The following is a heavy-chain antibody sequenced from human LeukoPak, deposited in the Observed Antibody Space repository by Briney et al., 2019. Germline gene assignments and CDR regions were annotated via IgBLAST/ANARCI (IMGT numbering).Heavy chain of an antibody. J-gene: IGHJ6*03. Sequence: GGSLRLSCAASGFTFDDYAMHWVRQAPGKGLEWVSGISWNSGCIGYADSVKGRFTISRDNAKNSLYLQMNRLRAEDTALYYCAKGGARITILAPDYYYYMDVWGKGTTVTISS. CDR1: GFTFDDYA. CDR2: ISWNSGCI. V-gene: IGHV3-9*01. D-gene: IGHD3-9*01. CDR3: AKGGARITILAPDYYYYMDV.